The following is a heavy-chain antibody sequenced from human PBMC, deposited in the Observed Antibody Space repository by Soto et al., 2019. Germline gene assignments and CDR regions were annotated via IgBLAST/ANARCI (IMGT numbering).Heavy chain of an antibody. CDR2: IYYSGST. V-gene: IGHV4-59*01. CDR3: ARRRPNGDLDY. J-gene: IGHJ4*02. CDR1: GGSISSYY. D-gene: IGHD4-17*01. Sequence: QVQLQESGPGLVKPSETLSLTCTVSGGSISSYYWSWIRQPPGKGLEWIGYIYYSGSTNYNPSLKSRVTISVDTSKNQFSLKLSSVTAADTAVYYCARRRPNGDLDYWGQGTLVTVSS.